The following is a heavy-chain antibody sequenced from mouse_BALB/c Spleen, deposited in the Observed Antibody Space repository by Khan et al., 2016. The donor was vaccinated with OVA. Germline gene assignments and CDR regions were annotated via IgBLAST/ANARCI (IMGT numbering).Heavy chain of an antibody. J-gene: IGHJ3*01. CDR1: GYTFTSYT. CDR2: INPSNGYT. CDR3: VRDGAYHRNDGWFAY. V-gene: IGHV1-4*01. Sequence: QVRLQQSGAELARPGASVKMSCKASGYTFTSYTIHWIKERPGQGLEWIGYINPSNGYTNYNQRFRDKATLTTDKSSTTAYQQLSSLTSDDSAVYNCVRDGAYHRNDGWFAYWGQGTLVTVSA. D-gene: IGHD2-14*01.